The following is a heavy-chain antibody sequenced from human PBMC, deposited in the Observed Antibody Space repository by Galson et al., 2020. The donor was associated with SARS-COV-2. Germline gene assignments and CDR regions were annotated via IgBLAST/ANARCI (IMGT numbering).Heavy chain of an antibody. CDR3: ARVHSGGWGGRYYYGMDV. CDR2: IHQSRSN. J-gene: IGHJ6*02. D-gene: IGHD2-15*01. CDR1: GGSISSVGYY. V-gene: IGHV4-31*03. Sequence: AAETLSLTCTVSGGSISSVGYYWSWIRPHKGKGLEWIGYIHQSRSNYYNPSLKSRLTISVDTSKNQFPLKLSPVTAADTAVYYCARVHSGGWGGRYYYGMDVWGQGTTVTVSS.